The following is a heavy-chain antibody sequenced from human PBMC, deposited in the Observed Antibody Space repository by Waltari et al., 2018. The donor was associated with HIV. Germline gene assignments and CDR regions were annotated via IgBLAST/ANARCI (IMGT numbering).Heavy chain of an antibody. J-gene: IGHJ6*02. V-gene: IGHV1-24*01. CDR1: GYTLTELS. CDR3: ATGGGTTSIQLYDLDV. Sequence: QVQLLQCGAEVQKPRASVTVTCKVFGYTLTELSMHWLRQAPGKGLEWMGGFDPEDDETIYAQKFQGRVTMTEDTSTDSAYMELSSLTSEDTAVYYCATGGGTTSIQLYDLDVWGQGTTVTVSS. D-gene: IGHD1-26*01. CDR2: FDPEDDET.